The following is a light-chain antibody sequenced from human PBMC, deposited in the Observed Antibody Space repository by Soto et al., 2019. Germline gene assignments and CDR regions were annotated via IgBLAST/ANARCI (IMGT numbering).Light chain of an antibody. CDR3: QQYDSYSSGP. J-gene: IGKJ1*01. Sequence: DIRMTQSPSTLSSSLGDRVTITFRASQTINSWLAWYQQKPGKAPKVLIFDASSLKTGVPSRFSGSGSGTEFTLTISNLQPDDFATYYCQQYDSYSSGPFGQGTKVDIK. V-gene: IGKV1-5*01. CDR2: DAS. CDR1: QTINSW.